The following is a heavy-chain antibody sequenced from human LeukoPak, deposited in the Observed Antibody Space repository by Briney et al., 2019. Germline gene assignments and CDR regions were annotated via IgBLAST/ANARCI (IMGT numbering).Heavy chain of an antibody. Sequence: GGSLRLSCAASGFTFSSYAMHWVRQAPGKGLEWVAVISYDGSNKYYADSVKGRFTISRDNSKNTLYLQMNSLRAEDTAVYYCAGGRTNRIAARPDSFDYWGQGTLVTVSS. CDR2: ISYDGSNK. CDR1: GFTFSSYA. J-gene: IGHJ4*02. CDR3: AGGRTNRIAARPDSFDY. D-gene: IGHD6-6*01. V-gene: IGHV3-30-3*01.